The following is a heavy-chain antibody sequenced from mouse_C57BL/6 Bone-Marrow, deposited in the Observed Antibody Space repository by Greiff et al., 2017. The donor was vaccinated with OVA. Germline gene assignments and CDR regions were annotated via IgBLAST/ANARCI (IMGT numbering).Heavy chain of an antibody. Sequence: QVQLQQSGPGLVAPSQSLSITCTVSGFSLTSYGVDWVRQSPGKGLEWLGVIWGVGSTNYNSALKSRLSISKDNSKSQVFLKMNSLQTEDTAMYYGARLTGTDAMDNGGQGTSVTVSS. J-gene: IGHJ4*01. CDR2: IWGVGST. CDR3: ARLTGTDAMDN. D-gene: IGHD4-1*01. V-gene: IGHV2-6*01. CDR1: GFSLTSYG.